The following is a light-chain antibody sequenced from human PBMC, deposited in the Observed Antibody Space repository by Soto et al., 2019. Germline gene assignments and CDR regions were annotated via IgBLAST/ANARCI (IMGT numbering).Light chain of an antibody. CDR1: QSVRNNF. CDR2: GAS. V-gene: IGKV3-20*01. J-gene: IGKJ1*01. Sequence: DIVLTQAPGTLSVSPGERATLSCRASQSVRNNFVAWYQHKPGQAPRILIYGASNRATGIQDRFSGSGSGTEFTLTIRRLEPEDFAVYYCQQYGSSGTCGQGTKVDIK. CDR3: QQYGSSGT.